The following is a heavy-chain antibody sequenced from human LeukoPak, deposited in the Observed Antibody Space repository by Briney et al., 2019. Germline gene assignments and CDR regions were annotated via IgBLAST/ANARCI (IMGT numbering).Heavy chain of an antibody. CDR3: ARVHNWNDGAFDI. CDR1: GYTFTSYD. J-gene: IGHJ3*02. V-gene: IGHV1-8*03. CDR2: MNPNSGNT. Sequence: ASVKVSCKASGYTFTSYDINWVRQATGQGLEWMGWMNPNSGNTGYAQKFQGRVTITRNTSISTAYMELSSLRSEDTAVYYCARVHNWNDGAFDIWGQGTMVTVSS. D-gene: IGHD1-20*01.